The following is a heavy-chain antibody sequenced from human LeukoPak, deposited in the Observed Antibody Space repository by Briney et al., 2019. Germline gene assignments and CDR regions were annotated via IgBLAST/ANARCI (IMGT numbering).Heavy chain of an antibody. CDR3: AKDAGGQWLEFYFDY. D-gene: IGHD6-19*01. V-gene: IGHV3-30*18. Sequence: GGSLRLSCAASGFTFSSYGMHWVRQAPGKGLEWVAVISYDGSNKYYADSVKGRFTISRDNSKNTLYLQMNSLRAEDTAVYYCAKDAGGQWLEFYFDYWGQGTLVTVSS. J-gene: IGHJ4*02. CDR2: ISYDGSNK. CDR1: GFTFSSYG.